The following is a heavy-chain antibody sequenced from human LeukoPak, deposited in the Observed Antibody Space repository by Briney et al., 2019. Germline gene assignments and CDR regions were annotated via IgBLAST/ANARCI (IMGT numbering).Heavy chain of an antibody. J-gene: IGHJ6*03. D-gene: IGHD1-1*01. CDR3: AGTYRYNYYYYMDV. CDR2: IYTSGST. V-gene: IGHV4-61*02. Sequence: PSETLSLTCTVSGASISSGSYYWSWIRQPAGKGLEWIGRIYTSGSTNYNPSLRSRVTISVDTSKNQFSLKLSSVTAADTAVYYCAGTYRYNYYYYMDVWGKGTTVTISS. CDR1: GASISSGSYY.